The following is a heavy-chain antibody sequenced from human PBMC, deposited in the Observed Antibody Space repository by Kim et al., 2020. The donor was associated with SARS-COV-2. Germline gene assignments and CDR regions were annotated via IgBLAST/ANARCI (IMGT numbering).Heavy chain of an antibody. J-gene: IGHJ3*02. CDR1: GFTFSSYG. D-gene: IGHD6-19*01. V-gene: IGHV3-33*01. CDR2: IWYDGSNK. Sequence: GGSLRLSCAASGFTFSSYGMHWVRQAPGKGLEWVAVIWYDGSNKYYADSVKGRFTISRDNSKNTLYLQMNSLRAEDTAVYYCARGHSSGWYGNDAFDIWGQGTMVTVSS. CDR3: ARGHSSGWYGNDAFDI.